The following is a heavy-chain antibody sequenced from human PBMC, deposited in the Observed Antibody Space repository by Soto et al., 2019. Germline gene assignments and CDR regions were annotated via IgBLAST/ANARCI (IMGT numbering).Heavy chain of an antibody. CDR3: ARGIASSGWYVRIYYYYYMDV. CDR1: GFTFSSYW. Sequence: EVQLVESGGGLVQPGGSLRLSCAASGFTFSSYWMSWVRQAPGKGLEWVANIKQDGSEKYYVDSVKGRFTISRDNAKNSLYRQMNSLRAEDTAVYYCARGIASSGWYVRIYYYYYMDVWGKGTTVTVSS. J-gene: IGHJ6*03. D-gene: IGHD6-19*01. CDR2: IKQDGSEK. V-gene: IGHV3-7*01.